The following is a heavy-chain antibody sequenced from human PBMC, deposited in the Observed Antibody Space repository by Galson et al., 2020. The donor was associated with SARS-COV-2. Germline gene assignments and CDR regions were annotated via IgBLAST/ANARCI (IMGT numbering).Heavy chain of an antibody. CDR1: GGSISSSDW. D-gene: IGHD2-21*02. J-gene: IGHJ6*03. Sequence: SETLSLTCAVSGGSISSSDWWGWVRQPPGQGLEWIGEIYHSGYINYNTSLKSRVTMSVDTSKNQFSLKLSSVTAADTALYYCSRIIVTAYYFSYMDVWGKGTTVTVSS. CDR3: SRIIVTAYYFSYMDV. CDR2: IYHSGYI. V-gene: IGHV4-4*02.